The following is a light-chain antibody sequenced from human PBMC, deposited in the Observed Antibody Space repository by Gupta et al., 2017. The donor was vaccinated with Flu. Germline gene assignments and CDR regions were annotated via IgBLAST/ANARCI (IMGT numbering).Light chain of an antibody. V-gene: IGLV2-14*01. CDR3: SSYTSSNTLV. J-gene: IGLJ3*02. CDR1: NSDVGGYHF. CDR2: EVS. Sequence: QSALPQPASVSGSPGQSITISCTGTNSDVGGYHFVSWYQQHPGKAPKRMIYEVSNRPSGVSNRFSGSKSGNSASLTISGLQAEDEADYYCSSYTSSNTLVFGGGTKLTVL.